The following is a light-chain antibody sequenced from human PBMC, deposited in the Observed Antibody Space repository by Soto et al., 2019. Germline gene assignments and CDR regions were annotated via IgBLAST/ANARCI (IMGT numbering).Light chain of an antibody. CDR1: QDIKNH. CDR3: QQYDYVLS. CDR2: AAS. V-gene: IGKV1-33*01. J-gene: IGKJ4*01. Sequence: DIQMTQSPSSLSASVGDRVTITCQASQDIKNHLNWYQQKPGKAPKLLIYAASNLETGVPSRFSGGGSGTDFTFTISSLQPEDIATYYCQQYDYVLSFGGGTKVEIK.